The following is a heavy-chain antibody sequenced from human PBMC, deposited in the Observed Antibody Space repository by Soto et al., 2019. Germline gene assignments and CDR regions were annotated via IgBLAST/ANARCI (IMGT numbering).Heavy chain of an antibody. V-gene: IGHV1-46*01. CDR3: ATEMRTNPGSAFDF. CDR1: GYTFTSYF. D-gene: IGHD3-10*01. J-gene: IGHJ3*01. Sequence: QVQLGQSGAEVKKPGASVRLSCKASGYTFTSYFMHWVRQAPGQGLEWMGIINPSDGDTTYPQKFQGRITIIWDPCTSTVYTEMNSLTFEDTVVYYCATEMRTNPGSAFDFLYQWTMVTVSS. CDR2: INPSDGDT.